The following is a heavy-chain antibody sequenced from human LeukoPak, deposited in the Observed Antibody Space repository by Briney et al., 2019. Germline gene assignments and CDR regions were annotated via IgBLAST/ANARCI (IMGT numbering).Heavy chain of an antibody. CDR1: GGSISDYY. D-gene: IGHD6-6*01. CDR3: ARKSARGGDFDY. J-gene: IGHJ4*02. V-gene: IGHV4-59*08. CDR2: IYYTGST. Sequence: SETLSLTCTVSGGSISDYYWNWIRQPPGKGLEWIGNIYYTGSTNYNPSLRSRVTISVDTSKNQFSLKLSSVTATDTAIYYCARKSARGGDFDYWGQGTLVTASS.